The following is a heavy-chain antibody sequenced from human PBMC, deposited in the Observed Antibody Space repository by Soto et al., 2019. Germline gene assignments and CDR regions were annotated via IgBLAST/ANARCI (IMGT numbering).Heavy chain of an antibody. CDR1: GGSISSGGYY. V-gene: IGHV4-31*03. CDR3: ARNSLTYYYGSGSYYSFDY. J-gene: IGHJ4*02. CDR2: IYYSGST. D-gene: IGHD3-10*01. Sequence: SETLSLTCTVSGGSISSGGYYWSWIRQHPGKGLEWIGYIYYSGSTYYNPSLKSRVTISVDTSKNQFSLKLSSVTAADTAVYYCARNSLTYYYGSGSYYSFDYWGQGTLVTVSS.